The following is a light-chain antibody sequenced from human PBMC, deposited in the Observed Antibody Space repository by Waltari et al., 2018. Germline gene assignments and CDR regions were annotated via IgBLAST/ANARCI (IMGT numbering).Light chain of an antibody. V-gene: IGKV3-20*01. CDR2: GAS. CDR3: QQYGNSLT. CDR1: HSISANH. J-gene: IGKJ4*01. Sequence: EAVLTQSPGPLSLSPGERATLSCRASHSISANHLAWYQQKLGQAPRLLIYGASSRATGVPDRFSGSGSGTDFTLTISRLEPEDFAVYYCQQYGNSLTFGGGTKVEIK.